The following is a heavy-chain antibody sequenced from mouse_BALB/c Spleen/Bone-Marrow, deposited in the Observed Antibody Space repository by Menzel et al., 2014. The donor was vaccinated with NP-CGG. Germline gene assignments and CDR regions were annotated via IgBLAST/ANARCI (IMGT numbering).Heavy chain of an antibody. V-gene: IGHV1-69*02. CDR2: IEFSDSET. D-gene: IGHD2-1*01. CDR1: GYTFTSYW. J-gene: IGHJ3*01. Sequence: VQLQESGAELVKPGAPVKLSCKASGYTFTSYWMNWVKQRPGRGLEWICLIEFSDSETHYNQKFKDKATLTVDKSSSTAYIQLSSLTSEDSAVYYCARTYYGNYAWFAYWGQGTLVTVSA. CDR3: ARTYYGNYAWFAY.